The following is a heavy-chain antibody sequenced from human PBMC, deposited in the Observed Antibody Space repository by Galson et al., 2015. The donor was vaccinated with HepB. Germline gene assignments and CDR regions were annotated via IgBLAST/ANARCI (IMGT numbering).Heavy chain of an antibody. CDR1: GFTFDDYA. Sequence: SLRLSCAPSGFTFDDYAMHWVRQAPGKGLEWVSGVNWKSGNIGYADSVKGRFTISRDNAKTSLYLQMNSLRAEDTALYYCAIASSSYESTGYGFAFDVWGQGTMVTVSS. V-gene: IGHV3-9*01. D-gene: IGHD3-22*01. CDR3: AIASSSYESTGYGFAFDV. J-gene: IGHJ3*01. CDR2: VNWKSGNI.